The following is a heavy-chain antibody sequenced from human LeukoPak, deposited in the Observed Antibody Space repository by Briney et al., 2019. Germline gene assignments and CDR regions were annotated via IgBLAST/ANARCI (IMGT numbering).Heavy chain of an antibody. CDR3: ARDLDNWNDVGPLDY. D-gene: IGHD1-20*01. J-gene: IGHJ4*02. Sequence: ASVKVSCKASGGTFSSYAISWVRQAPGQGLEWMGWINPNSGGTNYAQKFQGRVTMTRDTSISTAYMELSRLRSDDTAVYYCARDLDNWNDVGPLDYWGQGTLVTVSS. CDR2: INPNSGGT. CDR1: GGTFSSYA. V-gene: IGHV1-2*02.